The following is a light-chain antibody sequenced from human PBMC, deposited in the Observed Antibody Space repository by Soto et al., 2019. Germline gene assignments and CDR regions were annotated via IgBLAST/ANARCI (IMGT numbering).Light chain of an antibody. CDR3: SSYTSITTLVV. Sequence: QSALTQPASVSGSPGQSITISCTGTSSDVGGYNYVSWYQQHPGKAPKLVIYEVSNRPSGVSNRFSGSKSDNTASLTISGLQAEDEADYYCSSYTSITTLVVFGGETQLTVL. J-gene: IGLJ2*01. CDR2: EVS. V-gene: IGLV2-14*01. CDR1: SSDVGGYNY.